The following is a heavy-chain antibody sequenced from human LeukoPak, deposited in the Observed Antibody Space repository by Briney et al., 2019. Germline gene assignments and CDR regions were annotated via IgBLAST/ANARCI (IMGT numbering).Heavy chain of an antibody. Sequence: VASVKVSCKASGGTFSSYAISWVRQAPGQGLEWMGGIIPIFGTANYAQKFQGRVTITAGESTSTAYMELSSLRSEDTAVYYCARLDIIGIAAALDPWGQGTLVTVSS. CDR2: IIPIFGTA. CDR1: GGTFSSYA. J-gene: IGHJ5*02. CDR3: ARLDIIGIAAALDP. D-gene: IGHD6-13*01. V-gene: IGHV1-69*01.